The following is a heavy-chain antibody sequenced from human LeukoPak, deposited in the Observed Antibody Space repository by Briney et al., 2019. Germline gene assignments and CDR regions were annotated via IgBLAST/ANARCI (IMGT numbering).Heavy chain of an antibody. Sequence: GGSLRLSCAASGFTFSSYEMNWVRQAPGKGLEWVSYISSSGSTIYYADSVKGRFTISRDNAKNSLYLQMNSLRAEDTAVYYCAGNPPLEYFQHWGQGTLVTVSS. V-gene: IGHV3-48*03. CDR2: ISSSGSTI. CDR1: GFTFSSYE. CDR3: AGNPPLEYFQH. J-gene: IGHJ1*01.